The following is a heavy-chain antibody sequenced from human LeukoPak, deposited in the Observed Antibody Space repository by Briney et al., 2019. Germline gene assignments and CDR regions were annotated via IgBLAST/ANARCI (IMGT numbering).Heavy chain of an antibody. V-gene: IGHV1-8*01. CDR3: ASSQARPLWWVEMAPRGWFDP. CDR2: MNPNSGNT. Sequence: GASVKVSCKASGYTFTSYDINWVRQATGQGLEWMGWMNPNSGNTGYAQKFQGRVTMTRNTSISTAYMELSSLRSEDTAVYYCASSQARPLWWVEMAPRGWFDPWGQGTLVTVSS. CDR1: GYTFTSYD. J-gene: IGHJ5*02. D-gene: IGHD5-24*01.